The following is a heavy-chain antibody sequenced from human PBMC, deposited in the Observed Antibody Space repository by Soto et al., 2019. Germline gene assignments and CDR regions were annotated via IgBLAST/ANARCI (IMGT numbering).Heavy chain of an antibody. CDR2: TYHSGNP. CDR3: ASETYGHYVGYFDP. D-gene: IGHD3-9*01. CDR1: GDTTSTGGYP. Sequence: SEARSLSSDVSGDTTSTGGYPCAWIRQPPGKALEGIGHTYHSGNPYYNPSPKSRVIISVDRSKNQFSLKVRSVTAADMAVYYCASETYGHYVGYFDPWGQG. J-gene: IGHJ5*02. V-gene: IGHV4-30-2*01.